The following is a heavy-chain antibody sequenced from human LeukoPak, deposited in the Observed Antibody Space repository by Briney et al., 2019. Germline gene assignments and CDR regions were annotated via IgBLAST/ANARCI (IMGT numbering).Heavy chain of an antibody. CDR1: GYTFTGYY. CDR3: ARDWGSGAAAGFNWFDP. D-gene: IGHD6-13*01. CDR2: INPNSGGT. V-gene: IGHV1-2*02. Sequence: GASVKVSCKASGYTFTGYYMHWVRQAPGQGLEWMGWINPNSGGTNYAQKFQGRVTMTRDTSISTAYMELSRLRSEDTAVYYCARDWGSGAAAGFNWFDPWGQGTLVTVSS. J-gene: IGHJ5*02.